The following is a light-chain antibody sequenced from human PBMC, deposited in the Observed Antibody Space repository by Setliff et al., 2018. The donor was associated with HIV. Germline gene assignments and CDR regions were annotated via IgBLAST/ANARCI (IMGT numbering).Light chain of an antibody. Sequence: QSVLTQPASVSGSPGQSITISCTGTSSVIGRYNYVSWYQQYPGKGPTLVIFDVSERPSGVSNRFSGSKSGNTASLIISGLQPDDEADYYCCSYARGSTYVFGSGTKGTV. J-gene: IGLJ1*01. CDR1: SSVIGRYNY. CDR2: DVS. CDR3: CSYARGSTYV. V-gene: IGLV2-14*03.